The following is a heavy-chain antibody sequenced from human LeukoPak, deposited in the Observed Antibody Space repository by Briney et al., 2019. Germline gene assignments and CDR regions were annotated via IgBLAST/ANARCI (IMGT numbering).Heavy chain of an antibody. CDR1: GFTFSSYAM. CDR3: AGLVGRYSSGLYYYYFDY. J-gene: IGHJ4*02. D-gene: IGHD3-22*01. CDR2: MYLSGTT. Sequence: GSLRLSCAASGFTFSSYAMSWVRQPPGKGLEWIGEMYLSGTTHSNPSVTSRGTILFSKYKNQSFLLLRSVTAADTAVYYCAGLVGRYSSGLYYYYFDYWGQGTLVTVSS. V-gene: IGHV4-4*02.